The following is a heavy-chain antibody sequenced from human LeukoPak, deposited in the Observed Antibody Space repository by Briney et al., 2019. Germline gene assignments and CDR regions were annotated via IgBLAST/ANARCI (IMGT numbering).Heavy chain of an antibody. D-gene: IGHD2-2*01. J-gene: IGHJ5*02. CDR1: GYSFTSYW. CDR3: ARRLGGYCSSTSCPGWFDP. Sequence: GESLKISCQGSGYSFTSYWIAWVRQMPGKGLEWMGIIYPGDSDTRYSPSFQGQVTISADKSISTAYLQWSSLKASDTAMYYCARRLGGYCSSTSCPGWFDPWGQGTQVTVSS. CDR2: IYPGDSDT. V-gene: IGHV5-51*01.